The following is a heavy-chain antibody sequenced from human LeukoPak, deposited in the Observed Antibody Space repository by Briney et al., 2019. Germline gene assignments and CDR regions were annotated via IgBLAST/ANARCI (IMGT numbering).Heavy chain of an antibody. CDR3: ARDYDFWSGYDY. V-gene: IGHV3-21*01. CDR2: ISSSSSYI. Sequence: GGSLRLSCAASGFSFSSYSMNWVRQAPGKGLEWVSSISSSSSYIYYADSVKGRFTISRDNAKNSLYLQMNSLRAENTVVYYCARDYDFWSGYDYWGQGTLVTVSS. J-gene: IGHJ4*02. D-gene: IGHD3-3*01. CDR1: GFSFSSYS.